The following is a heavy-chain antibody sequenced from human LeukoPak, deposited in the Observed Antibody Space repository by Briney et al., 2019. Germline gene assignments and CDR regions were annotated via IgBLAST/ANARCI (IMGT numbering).Heavy chain of an antibody. CDR3: ARVGTYYYDSSAQYVDFFDY. J-gene: IGHJ4*02. D-gene: IGHD3-22*01. CDR2: ISAYNGNT. V-gene: IGHV1-18*01. Sequence: ASVKVSCKSSGYTFTIYGISWVRQAPGQGLEWMGWISAYNGNTNYAYKLQGRVTMTTDTSTSTAYMELRSLRSDDTAVYYCARVGTYYYDSSAQYVDFFDYWGQGTLVTVSS. CDR1: GYTFTIYG.